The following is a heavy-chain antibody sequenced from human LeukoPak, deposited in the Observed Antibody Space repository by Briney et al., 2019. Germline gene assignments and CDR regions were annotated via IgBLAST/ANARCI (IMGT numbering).Heavy chain of an antibody. V-gene: IGHV3-23*01. Sequence: GGSLRLSCAASGFTFSSYAMSWVRQAPGKGLEWVSAISGSGGSTYYADSVKGRFTISRDNSKNTLYLQMNSLRAEDTAVYYCAKDPTKYIAAAVITRADYWGQGTLVTVSS. J-gene: IGHJ4*02. D-gene: IGHD6-13*01. CDR1: GFTFSSYA. CDR2: ISGSGGST. CDR3: AKDPTKYIAAAVITRADY.